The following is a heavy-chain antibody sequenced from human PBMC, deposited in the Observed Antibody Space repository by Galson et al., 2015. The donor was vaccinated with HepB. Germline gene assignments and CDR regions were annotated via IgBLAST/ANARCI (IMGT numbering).Heavy chain of an antibody. CDR1: GFAFSSYA. CDR2: ISGSGGST. J-gene: IGHJ6*02. V-gene: IGHV3-23*01. CDR3: AKDRRLWFGELLPPYYYYYGMDV. Sequence: SLRLSCAASGFAFSSYAMSWVRQAPGKGLEWVSAISGSGGSTYYADSVKGRFTISRDNSKNTLYLQMNSLRAEDTAVYYCAKDRRLWFGELLPPYYYYYGMDVWGQGTTVTVSS. D-gene: IGHD3-10*01.